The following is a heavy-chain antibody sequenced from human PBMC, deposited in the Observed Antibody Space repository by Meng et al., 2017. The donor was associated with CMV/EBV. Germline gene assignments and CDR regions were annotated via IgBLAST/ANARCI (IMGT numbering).Heavy chain of an antibody. CDR2: ISAYNGNT. J-gene: IGHJ4*02. CDR3: AADIVVVPAATSGDY. Sequence: ASVKVSCKASGYTFTSYGISWVRQAPGQGLEWMGWISAYNGNTNYAQKFQERVTITRDMSTSTAYMELSSLRSEDTAVYYCAADIVVVPAATSGDYWGQGTLVTVSS. D-gene: IGHD2-2*01. V-gene: IGHV1-18*01. CDR1: GYTFTSYG.